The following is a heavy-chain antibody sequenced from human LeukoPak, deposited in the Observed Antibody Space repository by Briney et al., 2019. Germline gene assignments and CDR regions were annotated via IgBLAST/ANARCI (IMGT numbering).Heavy chain of an antibody. CDR1: GGSFSGYY. V-gene: IGHV4-34*01. Sequence: PSETLSLTCAVYGGSFSGYYWSWIRQPPGKGREWIGEINHSGSTNYNPSLKSRVTISVDTSKNQFSLKLSSVTAADTAVYYCARAIAAAGTLELPSRDGMDVWGQGTTVTVSS. J-gene: IGHJ6*02. CDR2: INHSGST. CDR3: ARAIAAAGTLELPSRDGMDV. D-gene: IGHD6-13*01.